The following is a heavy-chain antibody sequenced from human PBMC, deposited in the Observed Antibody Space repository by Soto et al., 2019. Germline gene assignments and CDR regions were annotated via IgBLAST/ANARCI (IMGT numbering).Heavy chain of an antibody. CDR2: IIPIFGTA. CDR3: ASREGAAAGTYYYYGMDV. J-gene: IGHJ6*02. Sequence: QVQLVQSGAEVKKPGSSVKVSCKASGGTFSSYAISWVRQAPGQGLEWMGGIIPIFGTANYAQKFQGRVTITADKSTSTAYMELSSLRSEDTAVYYCASREGAAAGTYYYYGMDVRGQGTTVTVSS. V-gene: IGHV1-69*06. D-gene: IGHD6-13*01. CDR1: GGTFSSYA.